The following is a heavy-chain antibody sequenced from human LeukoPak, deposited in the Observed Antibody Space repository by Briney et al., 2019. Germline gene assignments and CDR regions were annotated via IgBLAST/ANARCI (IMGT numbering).Heavy chain of an antibody. D-gene: IGHD2-15*01. J-gene: IGHJ3*02. CDR1: GGSFSGW. CDR2: IHHSGGT. Sequence: PSETLSLTCAVYGGSFSGWWSWIRQPPGKGPEWIGEIHHSGGTKYNPSLRSLDTISVDTSKRQISLKMTSVTAADTAIYYYARHNGWAFDIWGQGTVVTVSS. V-gene: IGHV4-34*01. CDR3: ARHNGWAFDI.